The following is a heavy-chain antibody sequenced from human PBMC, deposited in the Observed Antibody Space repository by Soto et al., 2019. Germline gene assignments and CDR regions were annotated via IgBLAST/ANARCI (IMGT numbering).Heavy chain of an antibody. J-gene: IGHJ6*02. V-gene: IGHV4-61*01. CDR1: GGSFSSGSYY. Sequence: PSESLSLTCTVSGGSFSSGSYYWSWILQPPGKGLEWIGYIYYSGSTNYNPSLKSRVTISVDTSKNQFSLKLSSVTAADTAVYYCARDRVVVVAATPGDYYYYGMDVWGQGTTVTVSS. CDR2: IYYSGST. CDR3: ARDRVVVVAATPGDYYYYGMDV. D-gene: IGHD2-15*01.